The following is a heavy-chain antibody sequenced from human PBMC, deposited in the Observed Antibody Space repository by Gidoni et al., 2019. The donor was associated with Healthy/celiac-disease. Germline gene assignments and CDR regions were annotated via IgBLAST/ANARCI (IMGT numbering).Heavy chain of an antibody. CDR3: AKEGGPGFGELLGYYYYGMDV. CDR1: GFTFSSYA. D-gene: IGHD3-10*01. J-gene: IGHJ6*02. CDR2: ISGSGGST. Sequence: EVQLLESGGGLVQPGGSLRLSCAASGFTFSSYAMSWVRQAPGKGLEWVSAISGSGGSTYYADSVKGRFTISRDNSKNTLYLQMISLRAEDTAVYYCAKEGGPGFGELLGYYYYGMDVWGQGTTVTVSS. V-gene: IGHV3-23*01.